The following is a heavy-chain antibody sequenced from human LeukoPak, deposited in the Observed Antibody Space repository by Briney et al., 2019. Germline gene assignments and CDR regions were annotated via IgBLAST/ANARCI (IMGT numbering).Heavy chain of an antibody. V-gene: IGHV3-23*01. CDR3: ATSTYYWLLLYYFDY. Sequence: GGSLRLSCAASGFTFSSCGMSWVRQAPGKGLEWVSVISGSGGSTYYADSVKGRFTISRDNSKNTLYLQMNNLRAEDTGLYYCATSTYYWLLLYYFDYWGQGTLVTVSS. J-gene: IGHJ4*02. D-gene: IGHD3-9*01. CDR1: GFTFSSCG. CDR2: ISGSGGST.